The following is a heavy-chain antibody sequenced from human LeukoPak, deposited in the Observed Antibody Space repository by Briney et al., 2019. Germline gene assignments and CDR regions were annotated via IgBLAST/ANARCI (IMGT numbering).Heavy chain of an antibody. CDR3: AKVQEMDTILPPFHY. CDR2: ISGSGGNT. J-gene: IGHJ4*02. CDR1: GFTFSNYA. V-gene: IGHV3-23*01. D-gene: IGHD5-24*01. Sequence: GGSLRLSCAASGFTFSNYAMSWVRQVPGKGLEWVSSISGSGGNTFYADSVKGRFTISRDNSKNTLYLQVNSLRAADTAIYYCAKVQEMDTILPPFHYWGQGTLVTVSS.